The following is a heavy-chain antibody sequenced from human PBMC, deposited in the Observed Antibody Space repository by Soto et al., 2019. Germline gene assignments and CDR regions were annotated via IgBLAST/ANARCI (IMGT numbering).Heavy chain of an antibody. D-gene: IGHD6-13*01. CDR2: INHSGST. CDR3: ASSTVRYSSSWSRMYNWFDP. V-gene: IGHV4-34*01. CDR1: GGSFSGYY. J-gene: IGHJ5*02. Sequence: SETLSLTCAVYGGSFSGYYWSWIRQPPGKGLEWIGEINHSGSTNYNPSLKSRVTISVDTSKNQFSLKLSSVTAADTAVYYCASSTVRYSSSWSRMYNWFDPWGQGTLVTVSS.